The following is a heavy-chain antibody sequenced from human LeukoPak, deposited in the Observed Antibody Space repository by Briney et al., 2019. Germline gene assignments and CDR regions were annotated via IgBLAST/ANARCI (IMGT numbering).Heavy chain of an antibody. CDR3: AKDLAVAGTSDY. CDR1: GFTFSSYA. Sequence: GGSLRLSCAASGFTFSSYAMSWVRQAPGKGLEWVSAISGSGGSTYYADSVKGRFTISRDNSKSTRCLQMNSLRAEDTAVYYCAKDLAVAGTSDYWGEGTLGSVSS. J-gene: IGHJ4*02. CDR2: ISGSGGST. V-gene: IGHV3-23*01. D-gene: IGHD6-19*01.